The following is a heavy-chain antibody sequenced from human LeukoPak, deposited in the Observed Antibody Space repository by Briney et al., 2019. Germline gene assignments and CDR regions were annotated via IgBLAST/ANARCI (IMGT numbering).Heavy chain of an antibody. CDR3: ARDMSSSWLHYFDY. D-gene: IGHD6-13*01. Sequence: GGSLRLSCAASGFTFSSYAMHWVRQAPGKGLEYVSAISSNGGSTYYANSVKGRFTISRDNSKNTLYLQMGSLRAEDMAVYYCARDMSSSWLHYFDYWGQGTLVTVSS. CDR1: GFTFSSYA. J-gene: IGHJ4*02. V-gene: IGHV3-64*01. CDR2: ISSNGGST.